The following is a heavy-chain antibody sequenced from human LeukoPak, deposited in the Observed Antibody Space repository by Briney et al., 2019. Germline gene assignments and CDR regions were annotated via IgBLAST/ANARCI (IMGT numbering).Heavy chain of an antibody. Sequence: SETLSLTCVVYGGSFSGYYWSWIRQPPGQGLEWIGEINHSGSTSYNPSLESRATVSVDTSKNQFSLKLTSMPAAETAVYFCASTTVITPSAFALWGQGTSVTVSS. CDR3: ASTTVITPSAFAL. CDR1: GGSFSGYY. CDR2: INHSGST. J-gene: IGHJ3*01. V-gene: IGHV4-34*01. D-gene: IGHD4-23*01.